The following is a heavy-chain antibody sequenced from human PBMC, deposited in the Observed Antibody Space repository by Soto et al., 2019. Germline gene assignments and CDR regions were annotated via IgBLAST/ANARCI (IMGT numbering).Heavy chain of an antibody. Sequence: SVKVSCKASGGTFSSYAISWVRQAPGQGLEWMGGIIPIFGTANYAQRFQGRVTITADESTSTAYMELSSLRSEDTAVYYCASCVRDNWNNDAFDIWGQGTLVTVSS. CDR3: ASCVRDNWNNDAFDI. CDR2: IIPIFGTA. V-gene: IGHV1-69*13. CDR1: GGTFSSYA. J-gene: IGHJ3*02. D-gene: IGHD1-1*01.